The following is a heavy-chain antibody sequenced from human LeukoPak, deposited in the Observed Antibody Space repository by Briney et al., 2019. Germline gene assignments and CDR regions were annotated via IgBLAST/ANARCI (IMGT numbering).Heavy chain of an antibody. D-gene: IGHD4-17*01. J-gene: IGHJ4*02. V-gene: IGHV1-69*13. CDR3: ARGMGYGDYRYYFDY. CDR2: IIPIFGTA. Sequence: ASVKVSCKASGGTFSSYAISWVRQAPGQGLEWMGGIIPIFGTANYAQKFQGRVTITADESTSTAYMELSSLRSEDTAVYYCARGMGYGDYRYYFDYWAREPWSPSPQ. CDR1: GGTFSSYA.